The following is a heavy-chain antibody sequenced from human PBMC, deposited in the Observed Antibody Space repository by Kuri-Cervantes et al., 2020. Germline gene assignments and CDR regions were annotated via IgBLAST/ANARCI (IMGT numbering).Heavy chain of an antibody. CDR1: GFTFAGHA. Sequence: GESLKISCAASGFTFAGHAMSWVRQAPGKGLEWISSISGSGSGTYYPDSVKGRFTISRDNSKNTLYLQMNSLGAEDTAVYYCARGLPATDAFDIWGQGTMVTGSS. V-gene: IGHV3-23*01. CDR2: ISGSGSGT. J-gene: IGHJ3*02. CDR3: ARGLPATDAFDI. D-gene: IGHD2-2*01.